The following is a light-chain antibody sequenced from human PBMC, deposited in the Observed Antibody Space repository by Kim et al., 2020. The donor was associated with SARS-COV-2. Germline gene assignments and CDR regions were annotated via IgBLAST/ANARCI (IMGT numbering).Light chain of an antibody. J-gene: IGLJ2*01. V-gene: IGLV3-1*01. CDR1: KWADKR. CDR3: QAWDSSTVV. Sequence: GSPGQTARSACPGNKWADKRVCWYQQKPGRSPVLVIYQDSKRPLGSPEGFSGSNSGNTATLTISGTQAMDEADYYCQAWDSSTVVFGGGTQLTVL. CDR2: QDS.